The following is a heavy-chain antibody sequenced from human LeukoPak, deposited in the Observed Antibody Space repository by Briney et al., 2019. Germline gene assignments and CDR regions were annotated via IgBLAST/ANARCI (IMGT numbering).Heavy chain of an antibody. V-gene: IGHV3-21*01. CDR1: GLTFSNYD. J-gene: IGHJ4*02. D-gene: IGHD5-24*01. Sequence: GGSLRLSCAASGLTFSNYDMTWVRQAPGKGLEWVSSISATTIYRFSAGSVRGRFTISRDNVENSLYLHMNDLRREDTAVYYCARIGLGRDAYNSFDYWGQGTLVIVSS. CDR2: ISATTIYR. CDR3: ARIGLGRDAYNSFDY.